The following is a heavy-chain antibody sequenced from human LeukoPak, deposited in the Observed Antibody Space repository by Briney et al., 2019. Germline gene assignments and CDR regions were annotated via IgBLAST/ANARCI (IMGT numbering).Heavy chain of an antibody. Sequence: PSETLSLTCAVYGGSFSGYYWSWIRQPPGKGLEWIGEINHSESTNYNPSLKSRVTMSLESAKNQLSLKLRSVTAADTAVYYCARCHWEQDTSTYADWGQGSLVTVSS. V-gene: IGHV4-34*01. CDR2: INHSEST. J-gene: IGHJ4*02. D-gene: IGHD1-26*01. CDR3: ARCHWEQDTSTYAD. CDR1: GGSFSGYY.